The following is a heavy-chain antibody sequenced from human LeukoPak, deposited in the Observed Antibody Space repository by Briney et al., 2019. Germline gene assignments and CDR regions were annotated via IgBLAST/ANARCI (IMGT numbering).Heavy chain of an antibody. Sequence: PGGSLRLSCAASRFTFSSYGMSWVRQAPGKGLEWISYITNSGSTTFYADSVKGRFSISRDNANNSLFLQMNSLRAEDTAVYYCTRDVRLRHKYYYMDVWGKGTTVTVSS. J-gene: IGHJ6*03. V-gene: IGHV3-48*04. CDR1: RFTFSSYG. CDR3: TRDVRLRHKYYYMDV. CDR2: ITNSGSTT. D-gene: IGHD4-17*01.